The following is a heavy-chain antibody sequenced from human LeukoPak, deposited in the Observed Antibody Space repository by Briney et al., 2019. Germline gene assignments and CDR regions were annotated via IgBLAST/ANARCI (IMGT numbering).Heavy chain of an antibody. CDR1: GGTFSSYA. V-gene: IGHV1-69*13. J-gene: IGHJ6*03. CDR2: IIPIFGTA. D-gene: IGHD6-13*01. Sequence: GASVKVSCKASGGTFSSYAISWVRQAPGQGLEWMGGIIPIFGTANYAQKFQGRVTITADESTSTAYMELSSLRSEDTAVYYCAREGQQLVPPRGYYYYYMDVWGKGTTVTISS. CDR3: AREGQQLVPPRGYYYYYMDV.